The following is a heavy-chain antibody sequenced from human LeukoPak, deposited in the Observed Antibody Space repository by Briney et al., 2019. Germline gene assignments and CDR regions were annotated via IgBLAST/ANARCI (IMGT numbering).Heavy chain of an antibody. CDR1: GFTFSTYW. CDR3: ARQLPPYDSDAFDI. J-gene: IGHJ3*02. CDR2: ISSDGANA. V-gene: IGHV3-74*01. Sequence: GGSLRLSCAASGFTFSTYWMHWVRQVPGKGLVWVSRISSDGANANYADSVKGRFTISRDNAKNSLYLQMNSLRAEDTAVYYCARQLPPYDSDAFDIWGQGTMVTVSS. D-gene: IGHD3-22*01.